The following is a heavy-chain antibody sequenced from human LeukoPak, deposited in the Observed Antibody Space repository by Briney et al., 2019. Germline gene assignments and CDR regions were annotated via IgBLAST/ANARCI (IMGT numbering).Heavy chain of an antibody. CDR2: ISSSSTYI. CDR1: GFTFSSYS. D-gene: IGHD4-11*01. J-gene: IGHJ4*02. V-gene: IGHV3-21*01. CDR3: ARDGSTVTNYYFDY. Sequence: GGSLRLSCAASGFTFSSYSMNWVRQAPGKGLEWVSSISSSSTYIYYADSVKGRFTISRDNAKNSLYLQMNSLRAEDTAVYYGARDGSTVTNYYFDYWGQGTLVTVSS.